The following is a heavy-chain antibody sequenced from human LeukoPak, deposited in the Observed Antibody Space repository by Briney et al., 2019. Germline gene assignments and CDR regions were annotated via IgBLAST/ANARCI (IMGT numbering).Heavy chain of an antibody. CDR2: IYYSGST. CDR3: ARSGSWELHY. Sequence: ASETLSLTCTVSGGSISSGGYYWSWIRQHPGKGLEWIGYIYYSGSTYYNPSLKSRVTISVDTSKNQFSLKLSSVTAADTAVYYCARSGSWELHYWGQGTLVTVSS. CDR1: GGSISSGGYY. J-gene: IGHJ4*02. D-gene: IGHD1-26*01. V-gene: IGHV4-31*03.